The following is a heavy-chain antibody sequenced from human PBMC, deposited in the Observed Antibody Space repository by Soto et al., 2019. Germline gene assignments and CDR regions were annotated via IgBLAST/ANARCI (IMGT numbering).Heavy chain of an antibody. Sequence: VQLVESGGGLVKPGGSLRLSCAASGFTFSSYSMNWVRQAPGKGLEWVSSISSSSSYIYYADSVKGRFTISRDNAKNSLYLQMNSLRAEDTAVYYCARELWFGESYAFDIWGQGTMVTVSS. CDR1: GFTFSSYS. J-gene: IGHJ3*02. CDR2: ISSSSSYI. CDR3: ARELWFGESYAFDI. V-gene: IGHV3-21*01. D-gene: IGHD3-10*01.